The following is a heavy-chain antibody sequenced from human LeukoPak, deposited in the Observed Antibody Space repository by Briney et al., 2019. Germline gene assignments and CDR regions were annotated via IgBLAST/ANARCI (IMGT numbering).Heavy chain of an antibody. CDR1: GYTFTGYG. Sequence: ASVKVSCKASGYTFTGYGISWVRQAPGQGLEWMGWISAYNGNTNYAQKLKGRVTMTTDTSTSTAYMELGSLRSDDTAVYYCARDPPRYYDILTAYFNYFDYWGQGTLVTVSS. CDR2: ISAYNGNT. J-gene: IGHJ4*02. D-gene: IGHD3-9*01. V-gene: IGHV1-18*01. CDR3: ARDPPRYYDILTAYFNYFDY.